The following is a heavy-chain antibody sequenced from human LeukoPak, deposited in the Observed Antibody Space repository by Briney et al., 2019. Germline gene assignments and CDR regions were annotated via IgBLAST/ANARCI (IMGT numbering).Heavy chain of an antibody. CDR2: ISGSGGST. V-gene: IGHV3-23*01. D-gene: IGHD2-15*01. CDR1: GFSFSSYG. J-gene: IGHJ6*03. CDR3: AKNGDRGAYCSGGSCYPYYYYYMDV. Sequence: GGSLRLSCAASGFSFSSYGMSWVRQAPGKGLEWVSGISGSGGSTYYADSVKGRFTISRDNSKNTLYLQMNSLRVEDTAIYYCAKNGDRGAYCSGGSCYPYYYYYMDVWGKGTTVTISS.